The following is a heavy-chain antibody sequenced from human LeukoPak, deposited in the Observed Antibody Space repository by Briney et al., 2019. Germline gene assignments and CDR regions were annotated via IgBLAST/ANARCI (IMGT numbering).Heavy chain of an antibody. J-gene: IGHJ4*02. CDR2: IYYSGST. D-gene: IGHD3-22*01. Sequence: SETLSLTCTVSGGSISSYYWSWIRQPPGKGLEWIGYIYYSGSTNYNPSLKSRVTISVDTSKNQFSLKLSSVTAADTAVYYCARLWYYDSSGYYVDYWGQGTLVTVSS. V-gene: IGHV4-59*08. CDR1: GGSISSYY. CDR3: ARLWYYDSSGYYVDY.